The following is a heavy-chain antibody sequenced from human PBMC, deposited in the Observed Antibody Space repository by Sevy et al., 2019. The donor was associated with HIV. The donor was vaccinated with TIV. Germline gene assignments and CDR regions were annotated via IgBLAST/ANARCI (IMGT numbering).Heavy chain of an antibody. Sequence: GGSLRLSCVTSGFTFRTSGMHWVRQSPGKGLEWVAIISYDEAHKNYADSVRGRFSNSKDNSKKTLYLKMSSLKTEDTAVYYCAKDYSAGITFVRGAYRARGDYFDYWGQGTQVTVSS. J-gene: IGHJ4*02. CDR1: GFTFRTSG. V-gene: IGHV3-30*18. D-gene: IGHD3-10*01. CDR2: ISYDEAHK. CDR3: AKDYSAGITFVRGAYRARGDYFDY.